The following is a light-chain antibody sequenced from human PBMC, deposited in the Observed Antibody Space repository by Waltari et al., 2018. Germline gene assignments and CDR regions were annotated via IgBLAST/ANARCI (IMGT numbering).Light chain of an antibody. J-gene: IGLJ3*02. CDR2: DDN. Sequence: QSALTQPASVSGSPGQSITISCTGTSRDVGNYNLVSWYQQDPGKAPKVMIYDDNRRPSGVSDRFSGSKSGNTASLTISGVQAEDEADYYCCSYAGSYTWVFGGGTKLTVL. CDR3: CSYAGSYTWV. V-gene: IGLV2-23*01. CDR1: SRDVGNYNL.